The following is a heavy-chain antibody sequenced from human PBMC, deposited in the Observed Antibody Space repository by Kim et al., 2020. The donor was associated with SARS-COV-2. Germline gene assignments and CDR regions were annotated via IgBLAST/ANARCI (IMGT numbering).Heavy chain of an antibody. J-gene: IGHJ5*02. CDR3: ASHPDYYDSSGYYYANWFDP. D-gene: IGHD3-22*01. Sequence: SETLSLTCTVSGGSISSSSYYWGWIRQPPGKGLEWIGSIYYSGSTYYNPSLKSRVTISVDTSKNQFSLKLSSVTAADTAVYYCASHPDYYDSSGYYYANWFDPWGQGTLVTVSS. CDR2: IYYSGST. V-gene: IGHV4-39*01. CDR1: GGSISSSSYY.